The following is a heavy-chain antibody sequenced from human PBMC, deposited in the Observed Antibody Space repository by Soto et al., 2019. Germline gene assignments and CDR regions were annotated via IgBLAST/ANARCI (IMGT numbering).Heavy chain of an antibody. CDR2: INSDGSST. CDR3: ARAVRSGSYPYYYYGMDV. V-gene: IGHV3-74*01. J-gene: IGHJ6*02. Sequence: EVQVVESGGGLVQPGGSLRLSCAASGFTFSNYGMQWVRQAPGKGLVWVSRINSDGSSTSYADSVKGRFTISRDNAKNTLYLQMNRLRAEDTAVYYCARAVRSGSYPYYYYGMDVWGQGTTVTVSS. D-gene: IGHD3-10*01. CDR1: GFTFSNYG.